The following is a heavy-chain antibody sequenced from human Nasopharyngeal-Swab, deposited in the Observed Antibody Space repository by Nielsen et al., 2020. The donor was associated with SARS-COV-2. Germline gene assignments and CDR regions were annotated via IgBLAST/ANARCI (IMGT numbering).Heavy chain of an antibody. CDR3: ARESGVSSTSPFDC. CDR2: INNDGSST. J-gene: IGHJ4*02. D-gene: IGHD2-2*01. Sequence: GESLKISCAASGFIFSSYWMHWVRQVPGKGLVWVSRINNDGSSTYYADSVKGRFTISRDNAKNTLYLQMNSLRAEDTAVYYCARESGVSSTSPFDCWGRGTLVTVSS. CDR1: GFIFSSYW. V-gene: IGHV3-74*01.